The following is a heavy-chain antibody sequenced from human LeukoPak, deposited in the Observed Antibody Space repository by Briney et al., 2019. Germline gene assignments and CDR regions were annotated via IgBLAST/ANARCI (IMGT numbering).Heavy chain of an antibody. CDR1: GFTFSSYA. J-gene: IGHJ1*01. CDR2: ISGSGGST. CDR3: AKDRDIVVVPAARAEYFQH. Sequence: QPGGSLRLSCAASGFTFSSYAMSWVRQAPGKGLEWVSAISGSGGSTYYADSVKGRFTISRDNSKNTLYLQMNSLRAEDTAVYYCAKDRDIVVVPAARAEYFQHWGQGTLVTVSS. V-gene: IGHV3-23*01. D-gene: IGHD2-2*01.